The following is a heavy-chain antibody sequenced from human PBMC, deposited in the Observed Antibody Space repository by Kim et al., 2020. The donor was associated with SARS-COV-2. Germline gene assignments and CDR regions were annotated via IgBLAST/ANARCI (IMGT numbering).Heavy chain of an antibody. D-gene: IGHD3-22*01. J-gene: IGHJ4*02. Sequence: GGSLRLSCAASGFAFSNFDMHWVRQPTGKGLEWVSVITSSGDTHYPDSVNIRFTISRDNGKNSLYLQMNSLRAEDTAVYYCSRAEMVSNGWYHYAYWGQGTPVSVSA. V-gene: IGHV3-13*01. CDR3: SRAEMVSNGWYHYAY. CDR2: ITSSGDT. CDR1: GFAFSNFD.